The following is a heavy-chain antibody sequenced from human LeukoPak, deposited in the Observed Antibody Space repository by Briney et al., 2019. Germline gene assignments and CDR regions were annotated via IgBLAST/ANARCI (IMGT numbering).Heavy chain of an antibody. CDR2: IYYSGST. CDR3: ARDWAPKYYYGSGSSNWFDP. CDR1: GGSISSGDYS. J-gene: IGHJ5*02. D-gene: IGHD3-10*01. V-gene: IGHV4-30-4*01. Sequence: PSETLSLTCTVSGGSISSGDYSWSWIRQPPGKGLEWIGYIYYSGSTYYNPSLKSRVTISVDTSKNQFSLKLSPVTAADTAVYYCARDWAPKYYYGSGSSNWFDPWGQGTLVTVSS.